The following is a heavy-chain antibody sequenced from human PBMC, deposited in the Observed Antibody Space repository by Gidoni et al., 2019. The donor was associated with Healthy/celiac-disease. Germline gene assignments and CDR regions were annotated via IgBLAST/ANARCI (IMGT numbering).Heavy chain of an antibody. Sequence: QVQLVESGGGVVQPGRSLSISCAASGVTFSSYGMHWVRQAPGKGLGWLAFISYDGSNKYYADSVKGRFTISRDNSKNTLYLQMNSLRAEDTAVYYCAKPLKYGYSGYGPKRGFSFDYWGQGTLVTVSS. D-gene: IGHD5-12*01. CDR1: GVTFSSYG. J-gene: IGHJ4*02. V-gene: IGHV3-30*18. CDR3: AKPLKYGYSGYGPKRGFSFDY. CDR2: ISYDGSNK.